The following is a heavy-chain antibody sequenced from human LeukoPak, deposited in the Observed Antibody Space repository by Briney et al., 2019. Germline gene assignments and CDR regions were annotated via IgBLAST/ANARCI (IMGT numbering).Heavy chain of an antibody. Sequence: PGGSLRLSCAASGFTFSSYGMHWVRQAPGKGLEWVSAISGSGGSTYYADSVKGRFTISRDNSKNTLYLQMNSLRAEDTAVYYCAKSYLGYCSSTSCYFDYWGQGTLVTVSS. CDR1: GFTFSSYG. J-gene: IGHJ4*02. CDR2: ISGSGGST. CDR3: AKSYLGYCSSTSCYFDY. V-gene: IGHV3-23*01. D-gene: IGHD2-2*01.